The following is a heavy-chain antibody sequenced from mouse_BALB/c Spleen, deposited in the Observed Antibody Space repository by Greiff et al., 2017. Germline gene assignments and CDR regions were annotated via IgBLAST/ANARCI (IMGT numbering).Heavy chain of an antibody. CDR1: EYEFPSHD. CDR2: INSDGGST. Sequence: EVKVVESGGGLVQPGESLKLSCESNEYEFPSHDMSWVRKTPEKRLELVAAINSDGGSTYYPDTMERRFIISRDNTKKTLYLQMSSLRSEDTALDYCARQDYDGALAYWGQGTLVTVSA. CDR3: ARQDYDGALAY. D-gene: IGHD2-3*01. J-gene: IGHJ3*01. V-gene: IGHV5-2*01.